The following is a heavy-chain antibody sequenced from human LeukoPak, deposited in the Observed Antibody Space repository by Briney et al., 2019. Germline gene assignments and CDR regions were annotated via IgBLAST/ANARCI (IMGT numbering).Heavy chain of an antibody. D-gene: IGHD6-19*01. V-gene: IGHV1-2*02. J-gene: IGHJ4*02. Sequence: ASVKVSCKASGYTFTGYYMHWVRQAPGQGLEWMGWINPNSGGTNYAQKFQVRVTMTRDTSISTAYMELSRLRSDDTAVYYCWLWLDDESFDYWGQGTLGTVSS. CDR3: WLWLDDESFDY. CDR2: INPNSGGT. CDR1: GYTFTGYY.